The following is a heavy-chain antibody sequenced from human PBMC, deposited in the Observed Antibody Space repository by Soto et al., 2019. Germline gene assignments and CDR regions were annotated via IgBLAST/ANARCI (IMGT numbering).Heavy chain of an antibody. CDR3: ARGRDFSGVSCYSVWFDP. J-gene: IGHJ5*02. D-gene: IGHD2-15*01. Sequence: SETLSLTCTVSGGSVSSGSYYWSWIRQPPGKGLEWIGYIYYSGSTNYNPSLKSRVTISVDTSKNQFSLKLSSVTAADTAVYYCARGRDFSGVSCYSVWFDPWGQGTLVTVSS. V-gene: IGHV4-61*01. CDR2: IYYSGST. CDR1: GGSVSSGSYY.